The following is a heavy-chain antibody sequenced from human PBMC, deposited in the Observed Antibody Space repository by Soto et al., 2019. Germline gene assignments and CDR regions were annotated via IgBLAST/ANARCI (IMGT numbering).Heavy chain of an antibody. CDR1: GFTFRTND. V-gene: IGHV3-13*04. CDR3: ARGWLRRGYLDY. J-gene: IGHJ4*02. CDR2: IGTAADT. Sequence: EEQLVESGGGLVQPGGSLRLSCAASGFTFRTNDMHWVRQAPGKGLEWVAGIGTAADTYYPDSVKGRFTISRDNAKSSLYLQMKSLRAGDTAVYYCARGWLRRGYLDYWGQGTLVTVSP. D-gene: IGHD5-12*01.